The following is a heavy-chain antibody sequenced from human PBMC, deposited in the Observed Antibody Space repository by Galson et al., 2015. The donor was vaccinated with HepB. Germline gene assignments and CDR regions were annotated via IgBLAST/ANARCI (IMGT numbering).Heavy chain of an antibody. CDR3: AAPPRQQLGNFDY. D-gene: IGHD6-13*01. J-gene: IGHJ4*02. Sequence: SLRLSCAASGFTFSSYSMNWVRQAPGKGLEWVSSISSSSSYIYYADSVKGRFTISRDNAKNSLYLQMNSLRAEDTAVYYCAAPPRQQLGNFDYWGQGTLVTVSS. CDR1: GFTFSSYS. CDR2: ISSSSSYI. V-gene: IGHV3-21*01.